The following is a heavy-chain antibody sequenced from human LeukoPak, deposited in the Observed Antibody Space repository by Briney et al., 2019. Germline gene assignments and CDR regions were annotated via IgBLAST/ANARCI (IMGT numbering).Heavy chain of an antibody. V-gene: IGHV3-23*01. CDR1: GFTFSSYA. CDR3: VKGGGNVRRYFEY. Sequence: GGSLRLSCAASGFTFSSYAMTWVRQAPGKGLEWVSSISVNGGTTNYADSVKGRFTISRDSSKNTLYLQMNSLRAEDTAVYYCVKGGGNVRRYFEYWGQGTLVTVSS. CDR2: ISVNGGTT. D-gene: IGHD4-23*01. J-gene: IGHJ4*02.